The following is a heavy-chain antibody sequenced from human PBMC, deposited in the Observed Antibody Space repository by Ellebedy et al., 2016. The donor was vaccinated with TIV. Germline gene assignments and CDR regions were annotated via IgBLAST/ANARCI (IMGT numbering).Heavy chain of an antibody. V-gene: IGHV4-34*01. CDR3: VRGSRGAFDI. CDR2: INHSGST. Sequence: MPSETLSLTCAVYGGSLSGYYWSWIRQPPGKGLEWIGEINHSGSTNYNSSLKSRVTISLDTSKNQFSLQLNSLTPEDQALYYCVRGSRGAFDIWGQGTMVTVSS. J-gene: IGHJ3*02. CDR1: GGSLSGYY.